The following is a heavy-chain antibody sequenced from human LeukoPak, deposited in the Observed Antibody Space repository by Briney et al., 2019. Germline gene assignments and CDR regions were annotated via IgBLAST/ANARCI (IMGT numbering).Heavy chain of an antibody. CDR2: INHSGST. D-gene: IGHD3-3*01. Sequence: PSETLSLTCAVYGGSFSGYYWSWIRQPPGKGLEWIGEINHSGSTNYNPSLKSRVTISVDTSKNQLSLKLSSVTAADTAVYYCARGVPITIFGVVRTSNYYMDVWGKGTTVTVSS. CDR1: GGSFSGYY. CDR3: ARGVPITIFGVVRTSNYYMDV. J-gene: IGHJ6*03. V-gene: IGHV4-34*01.